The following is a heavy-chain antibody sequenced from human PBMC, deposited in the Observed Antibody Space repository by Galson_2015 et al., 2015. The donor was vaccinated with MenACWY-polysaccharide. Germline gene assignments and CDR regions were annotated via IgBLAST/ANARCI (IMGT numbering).Heavy chain of an antibody. CDR3: ARGPFMDV. Sequence: CAISGDSVSSHSATWNWIRRSPSRGLEWLGRTYYRSKWSSDYAVSVKSRITINPDTSKNQFSLQLNSVTPEDTAVYYCARGPFMDVWGQGTTVTVSS. CDR2: TYYRSKWSS. J-gene: IGHJ6*02. V-gene: IGHV6-1*01. CDR1: GDSVSSHSAT.